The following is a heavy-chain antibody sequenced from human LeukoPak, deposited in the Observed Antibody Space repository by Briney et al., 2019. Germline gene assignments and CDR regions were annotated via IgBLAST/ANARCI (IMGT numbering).Heavy chain of an antibody. CDR3: STEDKYCKTTTCDDY. CDR1: GCAFTVRY. V-gene: IGHV1-2*02. Sequence: GASVKVSCKASGCAFTVRYMHWVRQVPGQGLEWMGFIKPDSGFTNYAEKFQDRVTMSRDTSITTVYMELSSLGSGDTALYYCSTEDKYCKTTTCDDYWGQGTLVTVSS. CDR2: IKPDSGFT. J-gene: IGHJ4*02. D-gene: IGHD2/OR15-2a*01.